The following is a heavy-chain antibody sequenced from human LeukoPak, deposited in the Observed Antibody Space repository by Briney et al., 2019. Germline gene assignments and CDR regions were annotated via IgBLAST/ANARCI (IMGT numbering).Heavy chain of an antibody. J-gene: IGHJ4*02. D-gene: IGHD5-18*01. Sequence: ASVKVSCKASGYTFTGYNMHWVRQAPGQGLEWMGWINPNSGGTNYAQKFQGRVTMTRDTPISTAYMELSRLRSDDTAVYYCARDLGYSYGLDYWGQGTLVTVSS. CDR2: INPNSGGT. CDR3: ARDLGYSYGLDY. V-gene: IGHV1-2*02. CDR1: GYTFTGYN.